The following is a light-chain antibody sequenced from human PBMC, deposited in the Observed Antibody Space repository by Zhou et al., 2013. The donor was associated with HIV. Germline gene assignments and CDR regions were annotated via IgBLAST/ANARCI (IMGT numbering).Light chain of an antibody. CDR1: QTIDNY. J-gene: IGKJ1*01. Sequence: DIQMTQSPTSLSASIGDRVTITCRPSQTIDNYLNWYQRKPGKAPKLLIYGASILHSGVPSRFSGSGSGTDFTLTITSLQPEDVATYYCQKXNVAPWTFGQG. CDR2: GAS. CDR3: QKXNVAPWT. V-gene: IGKV1-39*01.